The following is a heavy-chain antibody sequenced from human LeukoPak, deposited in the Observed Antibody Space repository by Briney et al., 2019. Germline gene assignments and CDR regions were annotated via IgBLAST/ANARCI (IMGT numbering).Heavy chain of an antibody. Sequence: ASEKLSCNAPGYGLSSIHMHWVRHAPGKGLEWLPMLTPWGGDKFSARNLRDRVTVTRATSTGAVYMEVRSLRSEDTAFYYCSTGKTLDSWGQGTLITVSS. CDR1: GYGLSSIH. CDR2: LTPWGGDK. CDR3: STGKTLDS. V-gene: IGHV1-46*04. J-gene: IGHJ1*01. D-gene: IGHD3-9*01.